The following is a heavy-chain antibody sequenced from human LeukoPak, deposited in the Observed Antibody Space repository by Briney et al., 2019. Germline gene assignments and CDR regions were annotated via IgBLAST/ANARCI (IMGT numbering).Heavy chain of an antibody. V-gene: IGHV4-31*03. CDR1: GGSISSGGYY. J-gene: IGHJ4*02. Sequence: PSQTLSLTCTVSGGSISSGGYYWSWIRQHPGKGLEWIGYIYYSGSTYYNPSLKSRVTISVDTSKNQFSPKLSSVTAADTAVYYCARAPVEFGELSYYFDYWGQGTLVTVSS. CDR2: IYYSGST. D-gene: IGHD3-10*01. CDR3: ARAPVEFGELSYYFDY.